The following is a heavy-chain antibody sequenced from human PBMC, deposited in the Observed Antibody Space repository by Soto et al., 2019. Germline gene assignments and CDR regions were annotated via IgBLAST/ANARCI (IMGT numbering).Heavy chain of an antibody. CDR2: ISGIRNGVYT. Sequence: EVQLLESGGGLVQPGGSLRLSCAASGFTFTNYAMSWVRQAPGRGLEWVAGISGIRNGVYTHYPDSGKGRVTISRDDSMTTLYPQMSSLRAEDTAVYFCAKGDRPYCGAGSCYATDHWGQGTLVTVSS. V-gene: IGHV3-23*01. D-gene: IGHD2-15*01. J-gene: IGHJ4*02. CDR1: GFTFTNYA. CDR3: AKGDRPYCGAGSCYATDH.